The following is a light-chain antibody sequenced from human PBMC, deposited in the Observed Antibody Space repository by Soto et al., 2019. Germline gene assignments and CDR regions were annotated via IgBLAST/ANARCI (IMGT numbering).Light chain of an antibody. CDR3: RAWDDTLNGWV. V-gene: IGLV1-44*01. Sequence: QSVLTQPPSASGTPGQTVTISCSGGTSKIGSNTINWYQHLPGMAPKLLIYSNNQRPSGVPDRFSGSKSGTSASLAISRLQSEDEADFYCRAWDDTLNGWVFGGGTKLT. J-gene: IGLJ3*02. CDR2: SNN. CDR1: TSKIGSNT.